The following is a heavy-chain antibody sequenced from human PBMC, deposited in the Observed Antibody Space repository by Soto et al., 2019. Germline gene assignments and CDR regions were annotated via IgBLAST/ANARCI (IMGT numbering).Heavy chain of an antibody. Sequence: SETLSLTCTVSGGSISSSSYYWGWIRQPPGKGLEWIGSIYYSGSTYYNPSLKSRVTISVDTSKNQFSLKLSSVTAADTAVYYCARHFGSRAPCWFDPWGHGTLFVVSS. CDR1: GGSISSSSYY. D-gene: IGHD3-16*01. CDR2: IYYSGST. CDR3: ARHFGSRAPCWFDP. J-gene: IGHJ5*02. V-gene: IGHV4-39*01.